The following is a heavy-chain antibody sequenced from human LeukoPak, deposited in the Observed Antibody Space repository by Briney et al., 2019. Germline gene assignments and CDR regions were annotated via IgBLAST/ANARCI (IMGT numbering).Heavy chain of an antibody. V-gene: IGHV1-18*01. D-gene: IGHD3-3*01. CDR2: ISAYNGNT. J-gene: IGHJ5*02. CDR1: GYTFTSYG. CDR3: AREESITIFGVASNWFDP. Sequence: ASVKVSCKASGYTFTSYGISWVRQAPGQGLEWMGWISAYNGNTNYAQKLQGRVTMTTDTSTSTAYMELRSLRSDDTAVYYCAREESITIFGVASNWFDPCGQGTLVTVSS.